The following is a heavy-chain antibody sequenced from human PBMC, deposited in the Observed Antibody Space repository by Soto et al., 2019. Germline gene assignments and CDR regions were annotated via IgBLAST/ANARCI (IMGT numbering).Heavy chain of an antibody. CDR2: ISGGGVDT. CDR3: ARLGGYSGYDSADY. V-gene: IGHV3-53*05. Sequence: GGSLRLSCAASGFTVSSNYMSWVRQAPGKGLEWVSSISGGGVDTYYADSVKGRFTIYKDNSESTVYLQMDSLRAEDTAMYYCARLGGYSGYDSADYWGLGTLVTVSS. J-gene: IGHJ4*02. D-gene: IGHD5-12*01. CDR1: GFTVSSNY.